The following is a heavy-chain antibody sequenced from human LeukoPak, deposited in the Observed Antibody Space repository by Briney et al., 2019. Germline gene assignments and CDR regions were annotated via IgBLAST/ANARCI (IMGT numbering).Heavy chain of an antibody. CDR1: GGTFSSYA. V-gene: IGHV1-69*05. J-gene: IGHJ3*02. CDR3: ARTNWNDAFDI. Sequence: ASVKVSCKASGGTFSSYAISWVRQAPGQGLEWMGGIIPIFGTANYAQKFQGRVTITTDESTSTAYMELSSLRSGDTAVYYCARTNWNDAFDIWGQGTMVTVSS. D-gene: IGHD1-1*01. CDR2: IIPIFGTA.